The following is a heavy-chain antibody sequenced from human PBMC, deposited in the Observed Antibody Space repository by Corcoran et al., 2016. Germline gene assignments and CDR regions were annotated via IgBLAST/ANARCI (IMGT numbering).Heavy chain of an antibody. Sequence: QVQLQESGPGLVKPSETLSLTCTVSGYSISSDYYWGWIRQPPGKGLEWIGSIYHSGSTYYNPSLKSRVTISVDTSKNQFSLKLSSVTAADTAVYYCARGTYSYGYNWFDPWGQGILVTVSS. J-gene: IGHJ5*02. CDR3: ARGTYSYGYNWFDP. CDR2: IYHSGST. V-gene: IGHV4-38-2*02. D-gene: IGHD5-18*01. CDR1: GYSISSDYY.